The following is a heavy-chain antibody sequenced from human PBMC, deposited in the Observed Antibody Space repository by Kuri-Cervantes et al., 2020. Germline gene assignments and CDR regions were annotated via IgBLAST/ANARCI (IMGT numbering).Heavy chain of an antibody. J-gene: IGHJ4*02. V-gene: IGHV3-9*01. Sequence: GGSLRLSCAASGFTFDDYAMHWVRQAPGKGLEWVSGISWNSGSIGYADSVKGRFTISRDNAKNSLYLQMNSLRAEDTAVYYCARDANVRYFDWSHFDYWGQGTLVTVSS. D-gene: IGHD3-9*01. CDR1: GFTFDDYA. CDR2: ISWNSGSI. CDR3: ARDANVRYFDWSHFDY.